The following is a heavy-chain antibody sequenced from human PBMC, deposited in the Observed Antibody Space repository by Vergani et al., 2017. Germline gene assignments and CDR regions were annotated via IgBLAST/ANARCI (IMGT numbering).Heavy chain of an antibody. V-gene: IGHV3-23*01. D-gene: IGHD1-26*01. CDR3: ARDISGSYNGRNGMDV. J-gene: IGHJ6*02. CDR1: GFTFSSYA. CDR2: ISGSGGST. Sequence: EVQLLESGGGLVQPGGSLRLSCAASGFTFSSYAMRWVRQAPGKGLEWVSAISGSGGSTYYADSVKGRCTISRDNSKNTLYLKMNSLRAEDTAVDYCARDISGSYNGRNGMDVWGQGTTVTVSS.